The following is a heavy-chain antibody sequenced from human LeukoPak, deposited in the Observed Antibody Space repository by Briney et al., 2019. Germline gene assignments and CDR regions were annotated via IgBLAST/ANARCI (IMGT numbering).Heavy chain of an antibody. V-gene: IGHV3-53*01. CDR2: IYSGGST. CDR1: GFSVSSNY. Sequence: QTGGSLRLXCAASGFSVSSNYMSWVRQAPGKGLEWVSVIYSGGSTYYAGSVKGRFTISRDNSKNTLYLQMNSPRAEDTAVYYCARVGGNRPWYFDLWGRGTLVTVSS. D-gene: IGHD4-23*01. J-gene: IGHJ2*01. CDR3: ARVGGNRPWYFDL.